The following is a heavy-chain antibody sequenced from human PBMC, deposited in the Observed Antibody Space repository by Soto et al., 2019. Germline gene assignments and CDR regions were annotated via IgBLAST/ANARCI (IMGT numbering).Heavy chain of an antibody. V-gene: IGHV4-39*01. CDR3: ARPYGSGSSTNYYMDV. J-gene: IGHJ6*03. CDR1: GGSISSSSYY. CDR2: IYYSGST. D-gene: IGHD3-10*01. Sequence: SETLSLTCTVSGGSISSSSYYWGWIRQPPGKGLEWIGSIYYSGSTYYNPSLKSRVTISVDTSKNQFSLKLSSVTAADTAVYYCARPYGSGSSTNYYMDVWGKGTTVTVSS.